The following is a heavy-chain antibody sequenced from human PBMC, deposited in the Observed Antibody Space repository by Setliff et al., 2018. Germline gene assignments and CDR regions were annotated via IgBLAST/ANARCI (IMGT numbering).Heavy chain of an antibody. D-gene: IGHD3-10*01. CDR3: ARAYYYGSGNSHKYYMDV. V-gene: IGHV4-34*01. CDR2: INHTGST. Sequence: PSETLSLTCAVYGGSFSGYYWSWIRQPPGKGLEWIGEINHTGSTNYSPSLKGRVTMSVDTSNNQLSLKLTSVSAADTAVYYCARAYYYGSGNSHKYYMDVWGKGTAVTVSS. CDR1: GGSFSGYY. J-gene: IGHJ6*03.